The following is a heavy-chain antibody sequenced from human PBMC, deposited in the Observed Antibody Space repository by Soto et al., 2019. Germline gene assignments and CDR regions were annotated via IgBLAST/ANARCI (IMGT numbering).Heavy chain of an antibody. CDR2: LYNTGST. J-gene: IGHJ6*02. CDR1: GASISRYY. CDR3: AIDLWGYCGVDYYTLDV. V-gene: IGHV4-59*01. Sequence: SETLSLTCTVSGASISRYYWSWIRQSPGKGLEWIGYLYNTGSTIYNPSLKSRVTISVDTSKNQFSLKMNSVTAADTAVYYCAIDLWGYCGVDYYTLDVWGQGTRVTVSS. D-gene: IGHD2-21*02.